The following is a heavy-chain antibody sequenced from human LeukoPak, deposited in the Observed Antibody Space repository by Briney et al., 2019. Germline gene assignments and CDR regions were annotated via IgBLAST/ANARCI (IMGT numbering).Heavy chain of an antibody. D-gene: IGHD2-2*01. CDR3: ARGPIVVVPAASGYDY. J-gene: IGHJ4*02. Sequence: PGGSLRLSCAASGFTFSSYSMNWVRQAPGKGLEWVSSISSSSSYIYYADSVKGRFTISRDNAKNSLYLQMNSLRAEDTAVYYCARGPIVVVPAASGYDYWGQGTLVTVSS. CDR2: ISSSSSYI. CDR1: GFTFSSYS. V-gene: IGHV3-21*01.